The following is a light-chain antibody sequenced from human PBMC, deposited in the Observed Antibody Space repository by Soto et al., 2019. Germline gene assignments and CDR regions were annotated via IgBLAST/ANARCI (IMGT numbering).Light chain of an antibody. V-gene: IGKV3-20*01. CDR3: QQYGWFPRT. CDR1: QSVSCNF. Sequence: EIVLTQSPGTLSLSPGERTTLSCRASQSVSCNFLAWNQQIPGQAPSPLIYGAANRVTGIPDRFSCSGSGTYFTLTISRLEPEDFAVYFCQQYGWFPRTCGQGTKVDIK. CDR2: GAA. J-gene: IGKJ1*01.